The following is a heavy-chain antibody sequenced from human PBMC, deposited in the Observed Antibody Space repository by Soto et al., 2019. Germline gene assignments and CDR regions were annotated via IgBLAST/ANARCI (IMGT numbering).Heavy chain of an antibody. CDR1: GTSISSYY. V-gene: IGHV4-59*01. Sequence: QVQLQESGPGLVKPSETLSLTCTVSGTSISSYYWTWIRQPPGKGLEWIGYIYYSGSSNYNPSLKSRVTLSVDTSKNQFSLKLSSVTAADTAVYFCAGFCSGGRCPDHWGQGTLVTVSS. D-gene: IGHD2-15*01. CDR3: AGFCSGGRCPDH. CDR2: IYYSGSS. J-gene: IGHJ4*02.